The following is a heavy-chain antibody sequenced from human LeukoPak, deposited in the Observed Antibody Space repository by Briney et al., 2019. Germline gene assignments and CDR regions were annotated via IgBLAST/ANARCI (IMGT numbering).Heavy chain of an antibody. CDR1: GFTFSRYA. J-gene: IGHJ4*02. CDR2: TSYDGSNK. V-gene: IGHV3-30*03. D-gene: IGHD4-17*01. CDR3: AREDDYGDYVGPGTHEFDY. Sequence: GGSLRLSCAASGFTFSRYAMHWVRQAPGKGLEWVAVTSYDGSNKYYADSVKGRFTISRDNSKNTLDLQMNSLRAEDTAVYYCAREDDYGDYVGPGTHEFDYWGQGTLVTVSS.